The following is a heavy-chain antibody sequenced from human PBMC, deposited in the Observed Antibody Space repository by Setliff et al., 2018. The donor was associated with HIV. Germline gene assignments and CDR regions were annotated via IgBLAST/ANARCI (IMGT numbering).Heavy chain of an antibody. CDR1: GYNFHGYY. J-gene: IGHJ6*03. V-gene: IGHV1-2*02. CDR2: INPNSGGT. Sequence: ASVKVSCKASGYNFHGYYIHWVRQAPGQGLEWMGWINPNSGGTNSAQKFQGRVTMTRDTSINTAYMELSRLRSDDTAVYYCARTSYGLVVVPDYYYMDVWGKGTTVTVSS. D-gene: IGHD2-2*01. CDR3: ARTSYGLVVVPDYYYMDV.